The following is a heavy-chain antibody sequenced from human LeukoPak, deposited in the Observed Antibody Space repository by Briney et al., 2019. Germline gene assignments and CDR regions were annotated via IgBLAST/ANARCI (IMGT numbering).Heavy chain of an antibody. CDR3: ARLRSGSYRPTPFDY. J-gene: IGHJ4*02. V-gene: IGHV4-34*01. CDR1: GGSFSGYY. Sequence: SETLSLTCAVYGGSFSGYYWSWIRQPPGKGLEWIGEINHSGSTNYNPSLKSRVTISVDTSKNQFSLKLSSVTAADTAVYYCARLRSGSYRPTPFDYWGQGTLVTVSS. D-gene: IGHD1-26*01. CDR2: INHSGST.